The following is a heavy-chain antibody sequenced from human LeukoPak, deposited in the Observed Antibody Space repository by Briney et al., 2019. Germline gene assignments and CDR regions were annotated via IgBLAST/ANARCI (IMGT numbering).Heavy chain of an antibody. D-gene: IGHD5-12*01. CDR2: ISSSSSYI. CDR3: ARDLPGDIVATIFGRHYYYGMDV. V-gene: IGHV3-21*01. CDR1: GFTFSSYS. Sequence: PGGSLRLSCAASGFTFSSYSMNWVRQAPGKGLEWVPSISSSSSYIYYADSVKGRFTISRDNAKNSLYLQMNSLRAEDTAVYYCARDLPGDIVATIFGRHYYYGMDVWGQGTTVTVSS. J-gene: IGHJ6*02.